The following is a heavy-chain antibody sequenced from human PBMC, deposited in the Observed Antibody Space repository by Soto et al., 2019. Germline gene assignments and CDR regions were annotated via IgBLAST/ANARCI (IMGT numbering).Heavy chain of an antibody. V-gene: IGHV4-39*01. D-gene: IGHD4-4*01. CDR3: ASQRDGYSIDY. CDR1: GDSITNTTYY. Sequence: SETLSLTCSVSGDSITNTTYYWDWIRQPPGKGLEWLGSVYKSGSTYYNPSLKSRVTVSVDTAKDQFSLELDSVTAADTAVYYCASQRDGYSIDYWGQGSLVTVSS. J-gene: IGHJ4*02. CDR2: VYKSGST.